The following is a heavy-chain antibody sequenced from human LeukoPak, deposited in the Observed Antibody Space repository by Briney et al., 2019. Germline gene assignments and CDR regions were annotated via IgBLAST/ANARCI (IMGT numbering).Heavy chain of an antibody. D-gene: IGHD3-22*01. CDR1: GFTFSSYA. CDR3: AKWDAYDSSGYYYVSFDY. V-gene: IGHV3-23*01. J-gene: IGHJ4*02. Sequence: GGSLRLSCAASGFTFSSYAMSWVRQAPGKGLEWVSAISGSGGSTYYADSVKGRFTISRDNSKNTLYLQMNSLRAEDTAVYYCAKWDAYDSSGYYYVSFDYWGQGTPVTVSS. CDR2: ISGSGGST.